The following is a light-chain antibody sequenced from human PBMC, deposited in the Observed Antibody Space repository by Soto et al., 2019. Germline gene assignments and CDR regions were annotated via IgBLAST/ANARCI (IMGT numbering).Light chain of an antibody. V-gene: IGKV1-33*01. J-gene: IGKJ4*01. CDR3: QQYDNLIT. CDR1: QGISSY. Sequence: DIRVTQSASTLSASFGDRVTITCRASQGISSYLAWYQQKPGKAPKLLIYDASNLETGVPSRFSGSGSGTDSTFTISSLKPEDIATYYCQQYDNLITFGGGTKVDIK. CDR2: DAS.